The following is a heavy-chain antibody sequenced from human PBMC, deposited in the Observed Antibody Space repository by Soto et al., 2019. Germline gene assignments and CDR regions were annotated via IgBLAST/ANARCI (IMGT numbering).Heavy chain of an antibody. V-gene: IGHV1-3*01. Sequence: ASVKVSCKASGYTFTSYAMHRVRQAPGQRLEWMGWINAGNGNTKYSQKFQGRVTITRDTSASTAYMELSSLRSEDTAVYYCARYGNYYDSSEVFFDYWGQGTLVIVSS. CDR2: INAGNGNT. J-gene: IGHJ4*02. CDR1: GYTFTSYA. CDR3: ARYGNYYDSSEVFFDY. D-gene: IGHD3-22*01.